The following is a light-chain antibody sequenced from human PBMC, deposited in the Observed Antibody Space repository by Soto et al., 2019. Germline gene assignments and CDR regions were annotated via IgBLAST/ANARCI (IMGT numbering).Light chain of an antibody. CDR2: GNS. CDR1: SSNIGAGYD. CDR3: QSYHSSLSGWV. J-gene: IGLJ3*02. Sequence: QSVLTQPPSVSGAPGQRVTISCTGSSSNIGAGYDVHWYQQLPGTAPKLLIYGNSNRPSGVPDRFSGSKSGTSASLAITGLQAEDEADYYCQSYHSSLSGWVFGGGTKRTVL. V-gene: IGLV1-40*01.